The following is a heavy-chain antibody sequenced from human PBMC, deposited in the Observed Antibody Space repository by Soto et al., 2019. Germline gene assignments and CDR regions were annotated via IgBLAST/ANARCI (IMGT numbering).Heavy chain of an antibody. CDR2: ISGGT. CDR1: GYTFTGYY. J-gene: IGHJ6*02. CDR3: ARRREFYYYYGMDV. V-gene: IGHV1-2*02. Sequence: GASVKVSCKVSGYTFTGYYMHWVRQAPGQGLEWMGWISGGTNYAQKFQGRVTMTRDTSISTAYMELSRLRSDDTAMYYCARRREFYYYYGMDVWGQGTTVTVSS.